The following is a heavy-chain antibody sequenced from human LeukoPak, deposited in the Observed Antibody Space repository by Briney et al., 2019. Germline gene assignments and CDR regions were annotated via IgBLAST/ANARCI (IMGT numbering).Heavy chain of an antibody. CDR2: ITNSGGST. CDR1: GFTFSSYA. Sequence: PGGSLRLSCAASGFTFSSYAMSWARQAPGKGLEWVSAITNSGGSTYYADSVKGRFTISRDNSKSTLYLQMNSLTAEDTAVYYCAKRYYCGSGSFDYWGQGTLVTVSS. J-gene: IGHJ4*02. V-gene: IGHV3-23*01. D-gene: IGHD3-10*01. CDR3: AKRYYCGSGSFDY.